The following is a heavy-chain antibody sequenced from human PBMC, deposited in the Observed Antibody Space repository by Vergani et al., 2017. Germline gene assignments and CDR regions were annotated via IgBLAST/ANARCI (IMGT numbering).Heavy chain of an antibody. CDR1: GFTFSSYS. CDR3: AREGLYYYDSSGYYYYYYGMDV. V-gene: IGHV3-15*01. CDR2: IKSKTDGGTT. D-gene: IGHD3-22*01. J-gene: IGHJ6*02. Sequence: VQLVESGGGVVQPGRSLRLSCAASGFTFSSYSMHWVRQAPGKGLEWVGRIKSKTDGGTTDYAAPVEGRFTISRDDSKNTLYLQMNSLKTEDTAVYYCAREGLYYYDSSGYYYYYYGMDVWGQGTTVTVSS.